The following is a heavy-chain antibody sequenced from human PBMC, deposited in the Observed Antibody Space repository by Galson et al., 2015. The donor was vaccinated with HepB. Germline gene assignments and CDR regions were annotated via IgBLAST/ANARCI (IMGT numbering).Heavy chain of an antibody. D-gene: IGHD4-17*01. J-gene: IGHJ6*02. CDR3: ARHADYGDYVSYYYGMDV. CDR2: IYPGDSDT. Sequence: QSGAEVKKPGESLKISCKGSGYSFTSYWIGWVRQMPGKGLEWMGIIYPGDSDTRYSPSFQGQVTISADKSISTAYLQWSSLKASDTAMYYCARHADYGDYVSYYYGMDVWGQGTTVTVSS. V-gene: IGHV5-51*01. CDR1: GYSFTSYW.